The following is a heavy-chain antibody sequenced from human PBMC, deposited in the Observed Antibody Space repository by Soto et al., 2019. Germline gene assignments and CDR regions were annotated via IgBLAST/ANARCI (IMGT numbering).Heavy chain of an antibody. D-gene: IGHD3-16*01. CDR1: GGSISSGGYY. J-gene: IGHJ4*02. CDR2: IYYSGST. CDR3: ARAWGGYFDY. V-gene: IGHV4-31*03. Sequence: QVQLQESGPGLVKPSQTLSLTCTVSGGSISSGGYYWSWIRQHPGKGLEWIGYIYYSGSTHYNPAHXXRVTISVDTSKNQLSLKLSSVTAADTAVYYCARAWGGYFDYWGQGTLVTVSS.